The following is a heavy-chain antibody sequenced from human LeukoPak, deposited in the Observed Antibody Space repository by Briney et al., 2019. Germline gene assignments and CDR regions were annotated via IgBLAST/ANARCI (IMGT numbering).Heavy chain of an antibody. CDR2: IIPILGIA. CDR1: GGTFSSYA. V-gene: IGHV1-69*04. D-gene: IGHD3-22*01. J-gene: IGHJ4*02. Sequence: SVKVSCKASGGTFSSYATSWVRQAPGQGLEWMGRIIPILGIANYAQKFQGRVTITADKSTSTAYMELSSLRSEDTAVYYCARDSEAYYYDSSGYYDYWGQGTLVTVSS. CDR3: ARDSEAYYYDSSGYYDY.